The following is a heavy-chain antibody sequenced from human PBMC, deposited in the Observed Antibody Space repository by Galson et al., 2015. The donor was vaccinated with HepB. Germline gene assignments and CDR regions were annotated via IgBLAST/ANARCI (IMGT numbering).Heavy chain of an antibody. CDR1: GFTFSSYA. Sequence: SLRLSCAASGFTFSSYAMSWVRQAPGKGLEWVSHISGNSVSTYYADSMKGRFTISRDNSKNTLYLQMNSLRAEDTAVYYCAKDYSSSGWYLGFDSWGQGTLVTVSS. CDR2: ISGNSVST. D-gene: IGHD6-13*01. CDR3: AKDYSSSGWYLGFDS. J-gene: IGHJ4*02. V-gene: IGHV3-23*01.